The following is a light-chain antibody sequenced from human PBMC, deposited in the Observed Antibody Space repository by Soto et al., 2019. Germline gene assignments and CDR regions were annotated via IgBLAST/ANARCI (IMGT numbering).Light chain of an antibody. J-gene: IGKJ1*01. CDR3: QQYGSSPWT. V-gene: IGKV3-20*01. Sequence: LSLSPGERATLSCRASQSIRSNYLAWYRQTPGQAPRLLIYGASNRATGIPDRFSGSGSGTDFTLIISRLEPEDFALYYCQQYGSSPWTFGQGTKVEIK. CDR1: QSIRSNY. CDR2: GAS.